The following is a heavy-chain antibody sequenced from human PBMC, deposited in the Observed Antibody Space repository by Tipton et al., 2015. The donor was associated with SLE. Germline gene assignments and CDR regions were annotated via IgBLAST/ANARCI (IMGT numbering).Heavy chain of an antibody. CDR2: IKNDGGTT. J-gene: IGHJ3*02. CDR3: ARVSSDYDYAFDI. CDR1: GFSFSSSW. V-gene: IGHV3-74*01. Sequence: GSLRLSCAASGFSFSSSWMHWVRQVPGKGLVWVSRIKNDGGTTTYADSVKGRFTISRDNAKNTLYLQMSSLRAEDTAVYYCARVSSDYDYAFDIWGQGTMVTVPS. D-gene: IGHD3-22*01.